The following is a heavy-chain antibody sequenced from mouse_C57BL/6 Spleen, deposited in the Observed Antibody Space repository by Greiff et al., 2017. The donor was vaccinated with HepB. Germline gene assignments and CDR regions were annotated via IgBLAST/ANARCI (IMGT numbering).Heavy chain of an antibody. D-gene: IGHD2-4*01. Sequence: VQLQQSGAELVKPGASVKISCKASGYAFSSYWMNWVKQRPGKGLEWIGQIYPGDGDTNYNGKFKGKATLTADKSSSTAYMQLSSLTSEDSAVYFCARRGIYYDYPAWFAYWGQGTLVTVSA. CDR1: GYAFSSYW. J-gene: IGHJ3*01. CDR3: ARRGIYYDYPAWFAY. V-gene: IGHV1-80*01. CDR2: IYPGDGDT.